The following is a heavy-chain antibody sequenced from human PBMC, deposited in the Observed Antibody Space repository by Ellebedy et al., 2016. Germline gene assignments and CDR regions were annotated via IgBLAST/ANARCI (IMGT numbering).Heavy chain of an antibody. V-gene: IGHV1-3*01. Sequence: ASVKVSCKASGYTFLRYAMHWVRQAPGQSLEWMGWINSGNDNTKFSPKFQGRLTIARDTTASTVYMELSRLKFEDTAVYYCERGRVVEGVMDVWGQGTTVTVSS. CDR1: GYTFLRYA. CDR2: INSGNDNT. J-gene: IGHJ6*02. D-gene: IGHD2-15*01. CDR3: ERGRVVEGVMDV.